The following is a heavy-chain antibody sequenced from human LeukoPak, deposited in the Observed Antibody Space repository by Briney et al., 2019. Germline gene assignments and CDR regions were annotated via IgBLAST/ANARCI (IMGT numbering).Heavy chain of an antibody. Sequence: GASVKFSCKASGYTFTGYYMHWVRQAPGQGLEWMGWINPNSGGTNYAQKFQGWVTMTRDTSISTAYMELSRLRSDDTAVYYCARGSPPMYGDYWSGKFDPWGQGTLVTVSS. CDR1: GYTFTGYY. CDR3: ARGSPPMYGDYWSGKFDP. CDR2: INPNSGGT. J-gene: IGHJ5*02. V-gene: IGHV1-2*04. D-gene: IGHD4-17*01.